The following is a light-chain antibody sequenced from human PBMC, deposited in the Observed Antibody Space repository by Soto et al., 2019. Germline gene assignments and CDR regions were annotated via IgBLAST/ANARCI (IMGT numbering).Light chain of an antibody. V-gene: IGLV2-11*01. Sequence: QSALTQPRSVSXSPGXXXTISCTGTSSDVGAYNYVSWYQQHPGKVPKLMIYDVSRRPSGVPDRFSGSKSGNTASLTISGLQADDEADYYCCSYAGSYTVVFGGGTKLTVL. CDR1: SSDVGAYNY. CDR2: DVS. J-gene: IGLJ3*02. CDR3: CSYAGSYTVV.